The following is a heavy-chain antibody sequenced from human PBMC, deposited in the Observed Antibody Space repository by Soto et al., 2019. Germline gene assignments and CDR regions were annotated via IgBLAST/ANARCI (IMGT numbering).Heavy chain of an antibody. CDR2: ISYDRSNK. J-gene: IGHJ4*02. CDR3: ARPPVIDIVVPPEY. V-gene: IGHV3-30*04. Sequence: QVQLVESGGGVVQPGRSLRLSCAASGFTFSTYAMHWVRQAPGKGLEWVAVISYDRSNKHYADSVKGRFTISRDNSKNTLYLQMNSLRAEDTAVYYCARPPVIDIVVPPEYWGQGTLGTVSS. D-gene: IGHD2-15*01. CDR1: GFTFSTYA.